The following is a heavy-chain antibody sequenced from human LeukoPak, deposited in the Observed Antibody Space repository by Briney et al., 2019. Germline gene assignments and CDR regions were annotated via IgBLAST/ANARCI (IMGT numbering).Heavy chain of an antibody. Sequence: NPSETLSLTRAVYGVSFSGYYWSWIRQPPGKGLEWIGEINHSGSTNYNPSLKSRVTISVDTSKNQFSLKLSSVTAADTAVYYCARTTAAGSHYFDYWGQGTLVTVFS. D-gene: IGHD6-13*01. V-gene: IGHV4-34*01. CDR1: GVSFSGYY. CDR3: ARTTAAGSHYFDY. J-gene: IGHJ4*02. CDR2: INHSGST.